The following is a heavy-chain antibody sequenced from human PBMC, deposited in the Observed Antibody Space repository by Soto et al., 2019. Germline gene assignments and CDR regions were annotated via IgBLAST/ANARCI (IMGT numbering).Heavy chain of an antibody. J-gene: IGHJ4*02. CDR3: ATYSSGGY. CDR2: ISYDGSNK. Sequence: QVQLVESGGGVVQPGRSQRLSCAASGFTFSSYGMHWVRQAPGKGLEWVAVISYDGSNKYYADSVKGRFTISRDNSKNTLYLQMNSLRAEDTAVYYCATYSSGGYWGQGTLVTVSS. D-gene: IGHD6-19*01. V-gene: IGHV3-30*03. CDR1: GFTFSSYG.